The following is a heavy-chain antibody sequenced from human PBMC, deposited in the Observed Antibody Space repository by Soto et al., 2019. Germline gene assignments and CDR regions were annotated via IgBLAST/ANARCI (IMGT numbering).Heavy chain of an antibody. CDR1: GGSISSSSYY. Sequence: QLQLQESGPGLVKPSETLSLTCTVSGGSISSSSYYWGWIRQPPGKGLEWIASIFYGGSTYYNPSLKSRVAISVDTSKNQFSLKLSSVTAADTAVYYCAMTRLGPYYYGLDVWGQGTTVTVSS. J-gene: IGHJ6*02. D-gene: IGHD3-16*01. V-gene: IGHV4-39*01. CDR3: AMTRLGPYYYGLDV. CDR2: IFYGGST.